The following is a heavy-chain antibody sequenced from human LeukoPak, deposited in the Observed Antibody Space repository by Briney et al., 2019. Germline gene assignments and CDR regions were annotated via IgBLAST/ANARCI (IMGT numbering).Heavy chain of an antibody. V-gene: IGHV4-4*02. CDR3: ARCPGYSRRWFDP. CDR1: GGFISSSNW. J-gene: IGHJ5*02. CDR2: IYHSGST. Sequence: SETLSLTCAVSGGFISSSNWWSWVRQPPGEGLEWIGEIYHSGSTNYNPSLKSRVTISVDKSKNQFSLKLSSVTAADTAVYYCARCPGYSRRWFDPWGQGTLVTVSS. D-gene: IGHD6-13*01.